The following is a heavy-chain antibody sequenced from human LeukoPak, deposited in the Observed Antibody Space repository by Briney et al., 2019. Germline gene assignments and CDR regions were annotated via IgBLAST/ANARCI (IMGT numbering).Heavy chain of an antibody. CDR3: ARDRRGDSCGELDY. J-gene: IGHJ4*02. V-gene: IGHV3-66*01. CDR1: GFTVSSHY. CDR2: IYSGGST. D-gene: IGHD6-19*01. Sequence: GGSLRLSCAASGFTVSSHYMSWVRQAPGKGLEWVSIIYSGGSTYYADSVKGRFIISRDNSQNTLYLQMNSLRADDTAVYYCARDRRGDSCGELDYWGQGTLVTVS.